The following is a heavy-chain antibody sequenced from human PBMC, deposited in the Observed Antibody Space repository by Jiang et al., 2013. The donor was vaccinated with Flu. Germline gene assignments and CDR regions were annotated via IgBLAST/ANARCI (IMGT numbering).Heavy chain of an antibody. CDR2: ISYDGSNK. J-gene: IGHJ5*02. CDR1: GFTFSSYA. Sequence: CAASGFTFSSYAMHWVRQAPGKGLEWVAVISYDGSNKYYADSVKGRFTISRDNSKNTLYLQMNSLRAEDTAVYYCAREASMIVVVITWARWFDPWGQGTLVTVSS. V-gene: IGHV3-30-3*01. D-gene: IGHD3-22*01. CDR3: AREASMIVVVITWARWFDP.